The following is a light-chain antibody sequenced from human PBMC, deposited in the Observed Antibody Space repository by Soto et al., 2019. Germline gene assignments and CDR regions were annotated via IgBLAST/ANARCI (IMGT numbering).Light chain of an antibody. CDR2: GSS. J-gene: IGLJ2*01. V-gene: IGLV1-40*01. CDR3: QAYDSSLSGSV. Sequence: QAVVTQPPSVSGAPGQRITISCTGSSSNIGAGYDVHWYQQLPGTAPKLLIYGSSNRPSGVPDRFSGSKSGTSASLAITGLQAEDEADYYCQAYDSSLSGSVFGGGTKVTVL. CDR1: SSNIGAGYD.